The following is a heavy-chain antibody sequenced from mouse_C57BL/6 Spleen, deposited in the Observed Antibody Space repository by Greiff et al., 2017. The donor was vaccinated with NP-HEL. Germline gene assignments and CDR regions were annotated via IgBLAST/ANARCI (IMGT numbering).Heavy chain of an antibody. Sequence: EVQLQQSGPELVKPGASVKIPCKASGYTFTDYNMDWVKQSHGKSLEWIGDINPNNGGTIYNQKFKGKATLTVDKSSSTAYMELRSLTSADTAVYYCARRGYSNPWFAYWGQGTLVTVSA. V-gene: IGHV1-18*01. CDR1: GYTFTDYN. CDR3: ARRGYSNPWFAY. J-gene: IGHJ3*01. D-gene: IGHD2-5*01. CDR2: INPNNGGT.